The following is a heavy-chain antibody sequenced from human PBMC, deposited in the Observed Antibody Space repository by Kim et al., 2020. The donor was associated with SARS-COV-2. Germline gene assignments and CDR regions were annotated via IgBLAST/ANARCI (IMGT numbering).Heavy chain of an antibody. V-gene: IGHV3-53*04. CDR1: GFTVSSNY. D-gene: IGHD1-26*01. CDR3: ACLLSGSLVY. J-gene: IGHJ4*02. Sequence: GGSLRLSCAASGFTVSSNYMSWVRQAPGKGLEWVSVIYSGGSTYYADSVKGRFTISRHNSKNTLYLQMNSLRAEDTAVYYFACLLSGSLVYWSQGTLVTVSS. CDR2: IYSGGST.